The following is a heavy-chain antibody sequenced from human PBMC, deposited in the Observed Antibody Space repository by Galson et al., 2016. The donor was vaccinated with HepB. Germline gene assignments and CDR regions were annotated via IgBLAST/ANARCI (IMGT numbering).Heavy chain of an antibody. J-gene: IGHJ4*01. CDR1: GGSVSNPYCF. CDR2: IYYSGDT. CDR3: ARSSASRNGYFDY. V-gene: IGHV4-39*01. D-gene: IGHD2-8*01. Sequence: SETLSLTCTVSGGSVSNPYCFWGWARQPPGKGLEWIGLIYYSGDTHYSPSLESRVTMSVDTSKNQFSLKLTSVTVADTSLYFCARSSASRNGYFDYWGRGALVTVSS.